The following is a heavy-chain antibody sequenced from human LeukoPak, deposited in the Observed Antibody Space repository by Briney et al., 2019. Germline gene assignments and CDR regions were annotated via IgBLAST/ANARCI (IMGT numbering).Heavy chain of an antibody. CDR2: IIPIFGTA. D-gene: IGHD3-22*01. J-gene: IGHJ5*02. CDR1: GGTFSSYA. Sequence: SVKVSCKASGGTFSSYAISWVQQAPGQGLEWMEGIIPIFGTANYAQKFQGRVTITTDESTSTAYMELSSLRSEDTAVYYCARARSPSSGYLLRDHNWFDPWGQGTLVTVSS. V-gene: IGHV1-69*05. CDR3: ARARSPSSGYLLRDHNWFDP.